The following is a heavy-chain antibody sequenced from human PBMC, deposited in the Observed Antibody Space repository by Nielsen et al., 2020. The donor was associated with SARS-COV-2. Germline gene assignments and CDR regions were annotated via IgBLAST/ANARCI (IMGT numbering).Heavy chain of an antibody. CDR2: IDPSGGST. D-gene: IGHD3-10*01. Sequence: ASVKVSCKASGYTFTTYYMHWVRQAPGQGLEWMGVIDPSGGSTFYTQKFQGRVTMTRDTSTSTVYMELSSLRSEDTAVYYCARYKVFYYGSGSYFGWYFDLWGRGTLVTVSS. CDR1: GYTFTTYY. V-gene: IGHV1-46*01. J-gene: IGHJ2*01. CDR3: ARYKVFYYGSGSYFGWYFDL.